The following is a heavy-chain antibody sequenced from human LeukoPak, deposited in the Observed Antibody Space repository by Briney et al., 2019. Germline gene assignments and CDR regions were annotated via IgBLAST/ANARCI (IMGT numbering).Heavy chain of an antibody. CDR2: IYYSGST. CDR1: GGSISSSSYY. Sequence: SETLSLTCTVSGGSISSSSYYWGWIRQPPGKGLEWIGSIYYSGSTYYNPSLQSRVTISVDTSKNQFSLKLSSVTAADTAVYYCARGEEVAGTFDYWGQGTLVTVSS. J-gene: IGHJ4*02. CDR3: ARGEEVAGTFDY. V-gene: IGHV4-39*01. D-gene: IGHD6-19*01.